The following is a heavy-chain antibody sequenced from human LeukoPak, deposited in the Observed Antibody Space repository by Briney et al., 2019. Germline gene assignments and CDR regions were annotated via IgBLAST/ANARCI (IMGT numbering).Heavy chain of an antibody. J-gene: IGHJ4*02. V-gene: IGHV3-15*01. D-gene: IGHD3-3*01. CDR3: NSLTTFGIIPIDS. Sequence: GGSLPLSCVASGFRFPNAWMSWVRHAPGKGLEWVGRIKSRAEGGPTDYGAPVQGRFTISRDAKNMVYLHMKSLRTEDTAVYYCNSLTTFGIIPIDSWGQGTLVTVSS. CDR2: IKSRAEGGPT. CDR1: GFRFPNAW.